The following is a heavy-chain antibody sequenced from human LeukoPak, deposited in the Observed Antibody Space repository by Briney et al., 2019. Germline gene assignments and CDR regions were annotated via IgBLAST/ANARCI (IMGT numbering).Heavy chain of an antibody. CDR1: GFTFSSDW. V-gene: IGHV3-7*01. CDR3: ASLSLDTAMAPEAY. Sequence: GGSLRLSCAASGFTFSSDWMSCVRQAPGKGLEWVANIKQDGSEKYYVDSVKGRFTISRDNAKNSLYLQMNSLRAEDTAVYYCASLSLDTAMAPEAYWGQGTLVTVSS. CDR2: IKQDGSEK. J-gene: IGHJ4*02. D-gene: IGHD5-18*01.